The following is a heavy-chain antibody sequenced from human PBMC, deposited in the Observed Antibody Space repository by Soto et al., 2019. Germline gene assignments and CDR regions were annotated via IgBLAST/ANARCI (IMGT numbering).Heavy chain of an antibody. V-gene: IGHV4-30-4*01. CDR3: ARDRRVRGVDY. Sequence: SETLSLTCTVSGGSISSGDYYWSWIRQPPGKGLEWIGYIYYSGSTYYNPSLKSRVTISVDTSKNQFSLKLSSVTAADTAVYYCARDRRVRGVDYWGQGTLVNVS. D-gene: IGHD3-10*01. CDR1: GGSISSGDYY. CDR2: IYYSGST. J-gene: IGHJ4*02.